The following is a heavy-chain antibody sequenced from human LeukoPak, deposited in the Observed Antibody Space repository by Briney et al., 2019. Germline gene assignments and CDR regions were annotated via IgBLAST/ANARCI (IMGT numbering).Heavy chain of an antibody. CDR1: GGSISSSSYY. D-gene: IGHD2-2*01. Sequence: PSETLSLTCTVSGGSISSSSYYWGWIRQPPGKGLEWIGEINHSGSTNYNPSLKSRVTISVDTSKNQFSLKLSSVTAADTAVYYCARGRGYCSSTSCYGSYFPSLIPSYYFDYWGQGTLVTVSS. V-gene: IGHV4-39*07. CDR2: INHSGST. CDR3: ARGRGYCSSTSCYGSYFPSLIPSYYFDY. J-gene: IGHJ4*02.